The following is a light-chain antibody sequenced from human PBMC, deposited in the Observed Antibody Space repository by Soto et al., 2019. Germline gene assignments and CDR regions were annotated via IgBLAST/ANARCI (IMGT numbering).Light chain of an antibody. Sequence: QSVLTQPPSVSAAPGQKVTISCSGSSSNIGINYVSWYQHLPGTAPKLLIYDNNKRPSGIPDRFSGSKSGTSATLGITGLQTGDEADYYCGTWDSSLSAYVFGTGTKVTVL. CDR2: DNN. CDR1: SSNIGINY. J-gene: IGLJ1*01. CDR3: GTWDSSLSAYV. V-gene: IGLV1-51*01.